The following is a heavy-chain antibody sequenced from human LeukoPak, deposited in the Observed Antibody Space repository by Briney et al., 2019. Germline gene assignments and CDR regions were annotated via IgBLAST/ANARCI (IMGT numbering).Heavy chain of an antibody. CDR1: GFPLTSYA. CDR2: ISGSGDST. V-gene: IGHV3-23*01. Sequence: PGGSLRLSCAASGFPLTSYAMSWVRQAPGKGLEWVSTISGSGDSTYYADSVKGRFTISRDNAKNSLYLQMNSLRAEDTAVYYCAKASSFSSGWSHDYWGQGTLVTVSS. CDR3: AKASSFSSGWSHDY. D-gene: IGHD6-19*01. J-gene: IGHJ4*02.